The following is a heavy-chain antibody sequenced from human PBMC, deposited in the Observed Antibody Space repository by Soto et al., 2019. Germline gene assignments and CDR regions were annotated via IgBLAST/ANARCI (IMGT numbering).Heavy chain of an antibody. J-gene: IGHJ4*02. CDR1: GFTFSDFG. Sequence: EVQLLESGGDLVQSGGSLRLSCEASGFTFSDFGMSWVRQIPGKGLEWVSTVNDDGRNTHYADSVEGRFTISRDNSKNTLYLQMGRLGAEDTAIYYCAKAAGNEESLFDYWGQGTLVTVSS. V-gene: IGHV3-23*01. CDR2: VNDDGRNT. CDR3: AKAAGNEESLFDY.